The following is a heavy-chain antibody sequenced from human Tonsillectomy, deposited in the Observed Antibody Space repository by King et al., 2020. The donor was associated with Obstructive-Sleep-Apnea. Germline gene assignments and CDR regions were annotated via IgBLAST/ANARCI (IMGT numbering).Heavy chain of an antibody. CDR3: AKCQPKWDLQGAFDI. V-gene: IGHV3-23*04. CDR2: ISGSGYST. D-gene: IGHD1-26*01. CDR1: GFTFSTYA. Sequence: VQLVESGGGLVQPDGSLRLSCAASGFTFSTYAMSWVRQAPGKGLEWVSAISGSGYSTYYADSVKGRFTISRDNSKNTLYLQMNSLRADDTAVYYCAKCQPKWDLQGAFDIWGQGTMITVSS. J-gene: IGHJ3*02.